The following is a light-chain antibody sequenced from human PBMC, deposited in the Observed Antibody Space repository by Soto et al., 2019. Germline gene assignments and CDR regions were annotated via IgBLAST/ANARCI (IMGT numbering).Light chain of an antibody. CDR3: QQRDNWPWT. J-gene: IGKJ1*01. V-gene: IGKV3-11*01. CDR1: QSVRSN. CDR2: DVS. Sequence: EIVLTQSPATLSLSPGERATLSCRASQSVRSNLAWYQHKPGQAPRLLIYDVSNRATGIPGIFSGSGFGTDFTLTISNVEPEDFAVYYCQQRDNWPWTFGQGAKVEIK.